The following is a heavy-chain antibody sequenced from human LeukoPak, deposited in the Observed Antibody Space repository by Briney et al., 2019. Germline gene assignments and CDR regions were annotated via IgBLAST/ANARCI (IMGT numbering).Heavy chain of an antibody. CDR2: ISSSSSTI. D-gene: IGHD3-22*01. CDR1: GFTFSDYY. J-gene: IGHJ4*02. Sequence: GGSLRLSCAASGFTFSDYYMSWIRQAPGKGLEWVSYISSSSSTIYYADSVKGRFTISRDNAKNSLYLQMNSLRAEDTAVYYCARDIYYDSSGYYGSVYWGQGTLVTVSS. V-gene: IGHV3-11*04. CDR3: ARDIYYDSSGYYGSVY.